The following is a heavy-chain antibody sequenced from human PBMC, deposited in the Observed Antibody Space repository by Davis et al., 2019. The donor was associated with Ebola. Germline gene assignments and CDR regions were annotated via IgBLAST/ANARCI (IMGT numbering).Heavy chain of an antibody. D-gene: IGHD6-6*01. CDR3: ARDGFASIAARLYYYYYYMDV. CDR2: INPKTGAT. V-gene: IGHV1-2*02. Sequence: ASVQVSCKASGYTFTGYYTHWVRQAPGQGLEWMGWINPKTGATIYTQKFQGRVTMTRDTSISTAYMELSRLRSDDTAVYYCARDGFASIAARLYYYYYYMDVWGKGTTVTVSS. CDR1: GYTFTGYY. J-gene: IGHJ6*03.